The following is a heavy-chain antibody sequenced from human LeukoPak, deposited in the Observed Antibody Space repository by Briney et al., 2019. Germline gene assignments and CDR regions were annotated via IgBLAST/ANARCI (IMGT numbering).Heavy chain of an antibody. Sequence: GGSLRLSCAASGFTFSSYSMNWVRQAPGKGLEWVSTITSTSSYIYYGDSVKGRFTVSRDNAKNSLYLQMNSLRAEDTAVYYCARDLGYCSGGSCYYYGMDVRGQGTTVTVSS. CDR2: ITSTSSYI. V-gene: IGHV3-21*01. CDR1: GFTFSSYS. J-gene: IGHJ6*02. CDR3: ARDLGYCSGGSCYYYGMDV. D-gene: IGHD2-15*01.